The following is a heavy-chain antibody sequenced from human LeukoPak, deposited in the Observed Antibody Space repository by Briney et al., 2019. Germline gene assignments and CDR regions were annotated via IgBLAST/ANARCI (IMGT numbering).Heavy chain of an antibody. V-gene: IGHV1-46*01. Sequence: GASVKVSCKTSGYSFTSYNLHWVRQAPGQRLEWMGIIKPSGGDTNYAQKFQGRVTMTRDTSTTSVYMELRSLRSDDTAVYYCARDEGPNDYWGQGTLVTVSS. CDR2: IKPSGGDT. CDR1: GYSFTSYN. CDR3: ARDEGPNDY. J-gene: IGHJ4*02.